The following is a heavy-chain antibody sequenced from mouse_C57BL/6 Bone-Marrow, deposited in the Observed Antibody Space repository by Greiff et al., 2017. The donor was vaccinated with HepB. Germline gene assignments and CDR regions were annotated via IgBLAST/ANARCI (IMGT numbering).Heavy chain of an antibody. Sequence: EVHLVESGGGLVQPKGSLKLSCAASGFTFNTYAMHWVRQAPGKGLEWVARIRSKSSNYATYYADSVKDRFTISRDDSQSMLYLQMNNLKTEDTAMYYCVRGGITTEGGCYFDYWGKGTTLTVSS. D-gene: IGHD2-4*01. J-gene: IGHJ2*01. V-gene: IGHV10-3*01. CDR3: VRGGITTEGGCYFDY. CDR1: GFTFNTYA. CDR2: IRSKSSNYAT.